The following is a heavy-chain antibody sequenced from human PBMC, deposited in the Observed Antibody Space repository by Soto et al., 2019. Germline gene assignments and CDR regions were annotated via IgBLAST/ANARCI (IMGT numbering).Heavy chain of an antibody. V-gene: IGHV3-21*01. CDR3: TRGQDGYNSIDY. CDR2: ISGSSTYI. D-gene: IGHD5-12*01. Sequence: PGGSLRLSCAASGVTFSRYSMNWVRQAPGKGLEWVSSISGSSTYIHYADSVKGRFSISRDFAQNSLSLQMNNLRAEDTAVYYCTRGQDGYNSIDYWGQGALVTVSS. CDR1: GVTFSRYS. J-gene: IGHJ4*02.